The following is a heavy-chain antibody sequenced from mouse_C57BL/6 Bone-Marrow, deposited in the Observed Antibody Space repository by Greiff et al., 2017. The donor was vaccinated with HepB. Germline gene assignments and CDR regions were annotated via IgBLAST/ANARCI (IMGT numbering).Heavy chain of an antibody. D-gene: IGHD3-1*01. V-gene: IGHV1-69*01. CDR3: ASRATTFAY. Sequence: QVQLQQPGAELVMPGASVKLSCKASGYTFTSYWMHWVKQRPGQGLEWIGEIDPSDSYTNYNQKFKGKSTLTVDKSSSTAYMQLSSLTSEDSAVYYCASRATTFAYWGQGTLVTVSA. CDR1: GYTFTSYW. J-gene: IGHJ3*01. CDR2: IDPSDSYT.